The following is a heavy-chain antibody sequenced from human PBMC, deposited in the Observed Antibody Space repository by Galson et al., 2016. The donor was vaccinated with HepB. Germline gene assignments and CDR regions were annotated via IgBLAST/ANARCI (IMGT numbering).Heavy chain of an antibody. CDR1: GFTVGNNY. J-gene: IGHJ4*02. D-gene: IGHD5-18*01. Sequence: SLRLSCAASGFTVGNNYMSWVRQAPGKGLEWVSLIYSGGNTLYADSVKGRFSISRDNSKNTLYLQMNSLRDEDTAVYYCVRGLRGYGYGCLDYWGQGTLVTVSS. V-gene: IGHV3-66*01. CDR3: VRGLRGYGYGCLDY. CDR2: IYSGGNT.